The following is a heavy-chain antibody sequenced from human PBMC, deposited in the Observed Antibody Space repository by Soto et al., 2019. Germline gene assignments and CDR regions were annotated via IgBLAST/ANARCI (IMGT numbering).Heavy chain of an antibody. CDR1: GYTFIGYY. CDR2: INPNSGGT. J-gene: IGHJ4*02. Sequence: ASVKVSCKAAGYTFIGYYIHWGRQAPGQGLEWMGWINPNSGGTNYAQKFQGRVTMTRDTSISTAYMELSRLRSDDTAVYYCARITGEWLRLPLGYCGQGTLVTVSS. D-gene: IGHD5-12*01. V-gene: IGHV1-2*02. CDR3: ARITGEWLRLPLGY.